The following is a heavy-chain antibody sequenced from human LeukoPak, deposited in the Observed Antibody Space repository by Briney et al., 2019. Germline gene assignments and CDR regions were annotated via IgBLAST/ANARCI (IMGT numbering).Heavy chain of an antibody. D-gene: IGHD6-13*01. V-gene: IGHV4-39*01. J-gene: IGHJ4*02. CDR3: ARSFSSSWYEFDY. CDR1: GGSISSSSYY. Sequence: PSETLSLTCTVSGGSISSSSYYWGWIRQPPGKGLEWIGSIYCSGSTYYNPSLKSRVTISVDTSKNQFSLKLSSVTAADTAVYYRARSFSSSWYEFDYWGQGTLVTVSS. CDR2: IYCSGST.